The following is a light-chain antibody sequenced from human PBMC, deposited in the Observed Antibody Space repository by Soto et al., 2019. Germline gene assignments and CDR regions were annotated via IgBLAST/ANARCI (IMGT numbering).Light chain of an antibody. Sequence: DIQMTQSPSSLSASVGDRVTITCRASQSINSYLNWYQQKPGKAPKLLIYAASSLQGGVPSRFIGSGSGTDFTLTIISLQVEDFATYYCQQSYSAPPHTFGQGTKLEIK. V-gene: IGKV1-39*01. CDR2: AAS. CDR3: QQSYSAPPHT. J-gene: IGKJ2*01. CDR1: QSINSY.